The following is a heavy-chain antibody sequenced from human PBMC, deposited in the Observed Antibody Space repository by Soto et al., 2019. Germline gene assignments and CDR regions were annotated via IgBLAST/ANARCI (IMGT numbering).Heavy chain of an antibody. CDR3: ARDYGIAARQDYYYYGMDV. J-gene: IGHJ6*02. D-gene: IGHD6-6*01. CDR2: IYYSGST. CDR1: GGSISSGGYY. V-gene: IGHV4-31*03. Sequence: SETLSLTCTVSGGSISSGGYYWSWIRQHPGKGLEWIGYIYYSGSTYYNPSLKSRVTISVDTSKNQFSLKLSSVTAADTAVYYCARDYGIAARQDYYYYGMDVWGQGTTVTVSS.